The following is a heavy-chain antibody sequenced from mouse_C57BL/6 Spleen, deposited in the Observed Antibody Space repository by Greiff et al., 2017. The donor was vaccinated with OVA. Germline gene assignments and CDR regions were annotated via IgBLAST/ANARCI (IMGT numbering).Heavy chain of an antibody. CDR3: ARAGPPDY. CDR1: GYAFSSPW. CDR2: IYPGDGDT. V-gene: IGHV1-82*01. J-gene: IGHJ2*01. Sequence: VQLQQSGPELGKPGAPVKISFQASGYAFSSPWVNWVKQRPGKGLEWIWRIYPGDGDTNYNGKFKGKATLTADKSSSTAYMQLSSLTSEDSAVYFCARAGPPDYWGQGTTLTVSS. D-gene: IGHD3-3*01.